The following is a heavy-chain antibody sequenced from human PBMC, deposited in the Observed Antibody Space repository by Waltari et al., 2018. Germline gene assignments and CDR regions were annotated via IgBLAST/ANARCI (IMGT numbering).Heavy chain of an antibody. CDR3: AKEGNGGAQYAFDV. D-gene: IGHD2-8*01. CDR2: IASDGRTT. J-gene: IGHJ3*01. Sequence: QVQLVESGGGVVQPGRSLRLSCTASLFTFSSHGMHLSRQAPGKGLEWLAVIASDGRTTYYEDSVKGRFTISRDNSKNIMYLQMDSLRAEDTAIYYCAKEGNGGAQYAFDVWGQGTVVSVS. V-gene: IGHV3-30*18. CDR1: LFTFSSHG.